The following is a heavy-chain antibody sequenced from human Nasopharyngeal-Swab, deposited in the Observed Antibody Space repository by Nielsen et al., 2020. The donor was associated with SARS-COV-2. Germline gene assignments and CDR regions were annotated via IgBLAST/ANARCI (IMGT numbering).Heavy chain of an antibody. CDR2: ISSSGSTI. Sequence: GESLKIYCAASGFTFSDYYMSWIRQAPGKGLEWVSYISSSGSTIYYADSVKGRFTISRDNAKNSLYLQMNSQSAEDTAVYYCARSAGITIFGVVIDYYYYMDVWGKGTTVTVSS. J-gene: IGHJ6*03. V-gene: IGHV3-11*01. CDR3: ARSAGITIFGVVIDYYYYMDV. CDR1: GFTFSDYY. D-gene: IGHD3-3*01.